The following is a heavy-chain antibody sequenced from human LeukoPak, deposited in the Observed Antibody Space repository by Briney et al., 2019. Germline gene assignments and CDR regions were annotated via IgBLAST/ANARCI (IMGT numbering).Heavy chain of an antibody. Sequence: GGSLRLSCAASGFTFGDFYMTWIRQAPGKVPEWVSFISSTGSSTYYADSVKGRFTISRDNAKNSLYLQMNSLRAEDTAVYYCARIYSSGWYADYWGQGTLVTVSS. V-gene: IGHV3-11*04. CDR1: GFTFGDFY. CDR2: ISSTGSST. D-gene: IGHD6-19*01. J-gene: IGHJ4*02. CDR3: ARIYSSGWYADY.